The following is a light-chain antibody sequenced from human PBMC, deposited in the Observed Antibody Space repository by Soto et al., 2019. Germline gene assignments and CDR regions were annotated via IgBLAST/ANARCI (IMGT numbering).Light chain of an antibody. CDR3: QQYGSSPPIT. CDR1: QSVSSSY. J-gene: IGKJ5*01. Sequence: ELVLTQSPGTLSLSPGERATLSCRASQSVSSSYLAWYQQKPGQAPRLLIYGASSRATGIPDRFSGSGSGTDFTLTISRLEPEDFAVYYWQQYGSSPPITFGQGTRLESK. V-gene: IGKV3-20*01. CDR2: GAS.